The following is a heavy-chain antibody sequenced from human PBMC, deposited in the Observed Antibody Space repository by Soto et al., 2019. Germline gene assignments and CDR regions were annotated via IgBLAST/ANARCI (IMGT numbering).Heavy chain of an antibody. CDR2: IIPILGIA. CDR3: ARQYLDAFDI. Sequence: QVQLVQSGAEVKKPGSSVKVSCKASGGTFSSYTISWVRQAPGQGLEWMGRIIPILGIANYAQKFQGRVTIPADKSTSTAYMELSSLRAADTAVYYCARQYLDAFDIWGQGTMVTVSS. D-gene: IGHD2-2*01. V-gene: IGHV1-69*02. J-gene: IGHJ3*02. CDR1: GGTFSSYT.